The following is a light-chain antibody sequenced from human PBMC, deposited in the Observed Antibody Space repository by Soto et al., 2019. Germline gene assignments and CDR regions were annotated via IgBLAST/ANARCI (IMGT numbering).Light chain of an antibody. V-gene: IGKV3-20*01. CDR2: GAS. Sequence: EIVLTQSPGTLSLSPGERATLSCRASQSVSSSYLAWYQQKPGQAPRLLIYGASSRATGIPDRFSGSGSGTDFTLTISRLEPEDFAEYFCQQYGRSPLFTFGPGTKVDIK. CDR1: QSVSSSY. CDR3: QQYGRSPLFT. J-gene: IGKJ3*01.